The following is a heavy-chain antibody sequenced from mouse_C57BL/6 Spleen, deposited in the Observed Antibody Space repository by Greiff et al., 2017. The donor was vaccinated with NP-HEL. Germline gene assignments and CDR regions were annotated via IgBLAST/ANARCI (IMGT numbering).Heavy chain of an antibody. CDR3: ARGPFITTDYYAMDY. J-gene: IGHJ4*01. Sequence: VQGVESGPELVKPGASVKISCKASGYAFSSSWMNWVKQRPGKGLEWIGRIYPGDGDTNYNGKFKGKATLTADKSSSTAYMQLSSLTSEDSAVYFCARGPFITTDYYAMDYWGQGTSVTVSS. V-gene: IGHV1-82*01. CDR1: GYAFSSSW. D-gene: IGHD1-1*01. CDR2: IYPGDGDT.